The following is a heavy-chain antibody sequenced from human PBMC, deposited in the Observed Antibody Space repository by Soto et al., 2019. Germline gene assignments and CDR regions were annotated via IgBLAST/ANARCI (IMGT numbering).Heavy chain of an antibody. CDR1: GGSFSGYY. CDR2: INHSGST. V-gene: IGHV4-34*01. J-gene: IGHJ4*02. CDR3: ARGPRNRHCSSTSCYGGYYFDY. D-gene: IGHD2-2*01. Sequence: LSLTCAAYGGSFSGYYWSWIRQPPGKGLEWIGEINHSGSTNYNPSLKSRVTISVDTSKNQFSLKLSSVTAADTAVYYCARGPRNRHCSSTSCYGGYYFDYWGQGTLVTVSS.